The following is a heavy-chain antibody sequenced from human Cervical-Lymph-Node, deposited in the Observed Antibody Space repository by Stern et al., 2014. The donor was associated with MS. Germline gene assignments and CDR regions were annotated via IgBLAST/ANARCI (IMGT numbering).Heavy chain of an antibody. CDR2: IYWDDDK. V-gene: IGHV2-5*02. CDR3: AHLTTATALDY. D-gene: IGHD1-1*01. J-gene: IGHJ4*02. Sequence: QVPLGESGPTLEKPTHTLTLTCTFSGYSLSTSGVGVGRLRPPPGNALEWLAIIYWDDDKRYSPSLDSRLTITKVTTKNLVLLTMTNIDPVDTATYYCAHLTTATALDYWGQGTLVTVSS. CDR1: GYSLSTSGVG.